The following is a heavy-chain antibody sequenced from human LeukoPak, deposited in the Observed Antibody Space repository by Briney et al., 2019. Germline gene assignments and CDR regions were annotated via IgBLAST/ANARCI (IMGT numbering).Heavy chain of an antibody. Sequence: PGASVKVSCKASGYTFTSYDINWVRQATGQGLEWMGWINPNSGGTNYAQKFQGRVTMTRDTSISTAYMELSRPRSDDTAVYYCARSSRTDTAMGYYYYYYMDVWGKGTPVTVSS. CDR1: GYTFTSYD. V-gene: IGHV1-2*02. CDR3: ARSSRTDTAMGYYYYYYMDV. D-gene: IGHD5-18*01. J-gene: IGHJ6*03. CDR2: INPNSGGT.